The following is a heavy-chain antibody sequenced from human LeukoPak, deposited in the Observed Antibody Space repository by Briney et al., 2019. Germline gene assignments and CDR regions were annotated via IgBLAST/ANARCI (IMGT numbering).Heavy chain of an antibody. CDR1: GGSISSGIYS. V-gene: IGHV4-39*01. J-gene: IGHJ3*02. Sequence: SETLSLTCTVSGGSISSGIYSWGWMCQPPGKGLEWIGNIYYSGSTYYNPSLKSRVTMSVDTSKNQFFLKLSSVTAADTAVYYCARRNDFDIWGQGTMVTVSS. CDR2: IYYSGST. CDR3: ARRNDFDI.